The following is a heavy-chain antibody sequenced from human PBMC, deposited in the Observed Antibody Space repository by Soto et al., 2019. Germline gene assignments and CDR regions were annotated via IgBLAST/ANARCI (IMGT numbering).Heavy chain of an antibody. CDR1: GFTFNSYS. V-gene: IGHV3-21*01. CDR2: ISVGSNYI. Sequence: EVQLVESGGGLVKPGGSLRLSCAASGFTFNSYSMNWVRQAPGKGLEWVSSISVGSNYIYYADSLKGRFTISRDNAKNSLYLQMNGLRAEDTAVYYCARGSLATFDYWGQGNLVTVSS. D-gene: IGHD5-12*01. J-gene: IGHJ4*02. CDR3: ARGSLATFDY.